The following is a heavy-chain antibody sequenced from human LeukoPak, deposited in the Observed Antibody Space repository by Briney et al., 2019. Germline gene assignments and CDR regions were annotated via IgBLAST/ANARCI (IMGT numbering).Heavy chain of an antibody. CDR1: GFTFSGSA. V-gene: IGHV3-73*01. J-gene: IGHJ3*02. CDR3: TRHDNLLTPGFRYSDSADAFDI. D-gene: IGHD3-22*01. CDR2: IRSKANSYAT. Sequence: GGSLKLSCAASGFTFSGSAMHWVRQASGKGLEWVGRIRSKANSYATAYAASVKGRFTISRDDSKNTAYLQMNSLKTEDTAVYYCTRHDNLLTPGFRYSDSADAFDIWGQGTMVTVSS.